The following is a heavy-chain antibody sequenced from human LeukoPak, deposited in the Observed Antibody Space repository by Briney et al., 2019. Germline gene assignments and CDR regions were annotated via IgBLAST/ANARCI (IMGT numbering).Heavy chain of an antibody. V-gene: IGHV3-30*02. CDR3: ATIAMAGPLDY. CDR1: GFPFGSYA. J-gene: IGHJ4*02. CDR2: IRYDGNIQ. Sequence: GGSLRLSCAVAGFPFGSYAMHWVRQAPGKGLEWVAFIRYDGNIQYYADSVKGRFTISRDNSKDTLYLQMSSLRAEDTAVYYCATIAMAGPLDYWGQGTLVTVSS. D-gene: IGHD6-19*01.